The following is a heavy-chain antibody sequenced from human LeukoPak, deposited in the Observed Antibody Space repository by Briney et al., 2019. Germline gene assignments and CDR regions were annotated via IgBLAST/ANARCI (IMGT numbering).Heavy chain of an antibody. CDR2: INPYSGNT. D-gene: IGHD6-13*01. CDR3: AILASAGTLDLDY. V-gene: IGHV1-18*01. CDR1: GYTFTSYG. Sequence: GASVKVSCKASGYTFTSYGITWLRQAPGQGLEWVGWINPYSGNTISAQKLQGRVTMTTDTSTTTASMELRSLTSADTAVYYCAILASAGTLDLDYWGQGTLVTVSS. J-gene: IGHJ4*02.